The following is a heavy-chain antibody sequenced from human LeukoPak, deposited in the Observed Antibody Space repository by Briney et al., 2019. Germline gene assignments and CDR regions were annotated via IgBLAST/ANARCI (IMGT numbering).Heavy chain of an antibody. D-gene: IGHD6-19*01. CDR2: ISSSSSYT. CDR1: GFTFSDYY. V-gene: IGHV3-11*03. CDR3: ARHSPRRIAVAGTTWWFDP. J-gene: IGHJ5*01. Sequence: GGSLRLSCAASGFTFSDYYMSWIRQAPGKGLEWVSYISSSSSYTNYADSVKGRFTISRDDAKNSLYLQMNSLRAEDTAVYYCARHSPRRIAVAGTTWWFDPWGQGTLVTVS.